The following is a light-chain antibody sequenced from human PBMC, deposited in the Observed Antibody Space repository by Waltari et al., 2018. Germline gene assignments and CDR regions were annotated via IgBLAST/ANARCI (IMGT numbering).Light chain of an antibody. J-gene: IGKJ2*03. Sequence: DIQMTQSPSSLSASVGDRVTITCRASQGINSWLAWYEQKPGKATNLLIYKSSSLQGAVPSRFSGSGSGTDFTLTISSLQPEDSATYYCQHYNNVPFSFGQGTKVEIK. CDR1: QGINSW. CDR3: QHYNNVPFS. CDR2: KSS. V-gene: IGKV1-12*01.